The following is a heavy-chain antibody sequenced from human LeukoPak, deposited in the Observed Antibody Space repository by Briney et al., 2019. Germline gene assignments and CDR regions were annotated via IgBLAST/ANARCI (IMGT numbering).Heavy chain of an antibody. CDR3: ARWYYDFWSGYHGGFDY. J-gene: IGHJ4*02. V-gene: IGHV4-59*01. Sequence: SETLSLTCTVSGGSISSYYWSWIRQPPGKGLEWIGYIYYSGSTNYNPSLKSRVTISVDTSKNQFSLKLSSVTAADTAVYYCARWYYDFWSGYHGGFDYWGQGTLVTVSS. CDR2: IYYSGST. CDR1: GGSISSYY. D-gene: IGHD3-3*01.